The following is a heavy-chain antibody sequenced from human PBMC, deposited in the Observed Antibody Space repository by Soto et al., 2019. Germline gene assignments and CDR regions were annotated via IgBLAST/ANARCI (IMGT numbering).Heavy chain of an antibody. J-gene: IGHJ6*02. V-gene: IGHV3-7*03. CDR3: TRGAGGRNYYYAMDV. Sequence: EVQLVQSGGGLVQPGESLRLSCAASGFPFNNYYMTWVRQASGKGLEWVASIKEDGHEKYYVDSVKGRFTISRDNAKNSVSLQMDSLRAEDTAVYYCTRGAGGRNYYYAMDVCGPGATVNVSS. CDR2: IKEDGHEK. CDR1: GFPFNNYY.